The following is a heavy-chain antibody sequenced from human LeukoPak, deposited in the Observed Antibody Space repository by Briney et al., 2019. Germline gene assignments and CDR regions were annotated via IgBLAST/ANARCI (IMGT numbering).Heavy chain of an antibody. Sequence: SETLSLTCSVSGGFNTHYYWSWIRQPPGKGLEWIGYFYHSGSTNYNPSLKSRVTISVDTSKNHFSLKLSSVTAADTAVYYCARDQNGDYGGGIDYWGQGTLVTVSS. J-gene: IGHJ4*02. CDR1: GGFNTHYY. D-gene: IGHD4-17*01. CDR3: ARDQNGDYGGGIDY. CDR2: FYHSGST. V-gene: IGHV4-59*12.